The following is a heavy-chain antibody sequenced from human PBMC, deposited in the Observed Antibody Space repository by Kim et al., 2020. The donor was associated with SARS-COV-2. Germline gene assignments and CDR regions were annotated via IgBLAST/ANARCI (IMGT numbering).Heavy chain of an antibody. J-gene: IGHJ2*01. CDR2: IGTAGDT. CDR1: GFTFSSYD. CDR3: ARDGSSGYYYDPHSLWFDL. Sequence: GGSLRLSCAASGFTFSSYDMHWVRQATGKGLEWVSAIGTAGDTYYPGSVKGRFTISRENAKNSLYLQMNSLRAGDTAVYYCARDGSSGYYYDPHSLWFDLWGRGTLVTVSS. D-gene: IGHD3-22*01. V-gene: IGHV3-13*01.